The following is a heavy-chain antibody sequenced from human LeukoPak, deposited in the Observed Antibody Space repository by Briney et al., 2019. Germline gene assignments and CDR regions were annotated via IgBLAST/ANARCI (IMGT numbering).Heavy chain of an antibody. J-gene: IGHJ4*02. V-gene: IGHV3-66*01. CDR1: GITVSANY. D-gene: IGHD6-6*01. CDR3: ARGWSSSSYFGY. CDR2: ISSGCST. Sequence: GGSLRLSCAASGITVSANYWNWVRQAPGKGLEWVSVISSGCSTSYSDSVKGRFTISRDNSQNTLYLQMNSLSAEDTAVYYCARGWSSSSYFGYWGQGTLVTVSS.